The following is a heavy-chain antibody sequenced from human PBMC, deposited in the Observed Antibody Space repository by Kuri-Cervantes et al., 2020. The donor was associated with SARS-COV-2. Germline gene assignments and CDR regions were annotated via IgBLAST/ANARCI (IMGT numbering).Heavy chain of an antibody. CDR1: GFTFSGHW. CDR2: INPDGSYT. Sequence: GGSLRLSCAASGFTFSGHWIHWVRQAPGKGLVWVSRINPDGSYTNNADSVKGRFTLSRDNAKNMLFLQMNSLRAEDTAVYYCASYCSSTSCYEDDYYYYGMDVWGQGTTVTVSS. CDR3: ASYCSSTSCYEDDYYYYGMDV. J-gene: IGHJ6*02. D-gene: IGHD2-2*01. V-gene: IGHV3-74*01.